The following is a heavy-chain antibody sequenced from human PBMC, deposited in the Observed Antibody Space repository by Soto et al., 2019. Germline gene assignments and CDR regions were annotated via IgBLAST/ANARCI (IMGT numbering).Heavy chain of an antibody. Sequence: TGESLKISCKGSGYSFTSYWIGWVLQMPGKGLEWMVIIYPGDSDTRYSPSFQGQVTISADKSISTAYLQWSSLKASDTAMYYCARQPYYYDSGGYYYSGFFSTQFDPWVQGTLVTVSS. V-gene: IGHV5-51*01. CDR3: ARQPYYYDSGGYYYSGFFSTQFDP. D-gene: IGHD3-22*01. J-gene: IGHJ5*02. CDR1: GYSFTSYW. CDR2: IYPGDSDT.